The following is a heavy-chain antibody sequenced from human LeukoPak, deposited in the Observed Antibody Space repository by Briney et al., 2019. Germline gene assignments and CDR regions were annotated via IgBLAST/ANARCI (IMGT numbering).Heavy chain of an antibody. D-gene: IGHD2-15*01. CDR1: GYTFTSYG. CDR3: AIKDCSGGSCYSIAEYFQH. Sequence: SVKVSCKASGYTFTSYGISWVRQAPGQGLEWMGGIIPIFGTANYAQKFQGRVTITTDESTSTAYMELSSLRSEDTAVYYCAIKDCSGGSCYSIAEYFQHWGQGTLVTVSS. J-gene: IGHJ1*01. CDR2: IIPIFGTA. V-gene: IGHV1-69*05.